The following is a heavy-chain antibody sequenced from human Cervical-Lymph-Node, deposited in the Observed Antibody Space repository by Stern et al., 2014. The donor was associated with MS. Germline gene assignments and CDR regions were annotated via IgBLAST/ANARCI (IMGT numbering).Heavy chain of an antibody. CDR2: IHYSGTT. CDR1: GGSISSGEYY. J-gene: IGHJ4*02. D-gene: IGHD5-24*01. Sequence: QVQLQESGPGLVKPSQTLSLTCAVSGGSISSGEYYWSWIRQSPGMGLEWIGYIHYSGTTYYNPSLKSRVSMSVDTSKNQFSLKLSSVTAADTAVYYCSRDADAYSLVFGYWGRGTLVTVSS. CDR3: SRDADAYSLVFGY. V-gene: IGHV4-30-4*01.